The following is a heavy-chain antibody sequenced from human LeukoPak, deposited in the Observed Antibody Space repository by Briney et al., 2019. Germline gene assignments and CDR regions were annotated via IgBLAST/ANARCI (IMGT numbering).Heavy chain of an antibody. D-gene: IGHD6-19*01. V-gene: IGHV3-30*02. J-gene: IGHJ1*01. CDR3: ARGGKRAVAGTRSPQYFQH. Sequence: GGSLRLSCAASGLTFSSYGMHWVRQAPGKGLEWVAYIRYDGSNKYYADSVKGRFTISRDNSKNTLYVQMNSLRAEDTAVYYCARGGKRAVAGTRSPQYFQHWGQGTLVTVSS. CDR1: GLTFSSYG. CDR2: IRYDGSNK.